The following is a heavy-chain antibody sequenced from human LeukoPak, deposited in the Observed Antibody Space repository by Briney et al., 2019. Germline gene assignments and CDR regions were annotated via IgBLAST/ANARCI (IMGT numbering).Heavy chain of an antibody. D-gene: IGHD6-13*01. J-gene: IGHJ5*01. Sequence: GGSLRLSCAAYGFTFRTYWMHWVRQAPGKGLVWVSRINTDGTSTTYADSVKGRFTISRDNAKNTLYVQMKSLRVEDTAVYYCAREGYGDQLVDSWGQGTLVTVS. CDR3: AREGYGDQLVDS. V-gene: IGHV3-74*01. CDR1: GFTFRTYW. CDR2: INTDGTST.